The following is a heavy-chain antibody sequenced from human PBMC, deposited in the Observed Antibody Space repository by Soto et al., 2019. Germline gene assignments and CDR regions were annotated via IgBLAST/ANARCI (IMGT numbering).Heavy chain of an antibody. Sequence: SETLSLTCAVYGGTFCGYYWSWIRQHPGKGLEWIGEINHSGSTNYNPSLKSRVTISVDTSKNQFSLKLTSVTAADTAVYYCGRLFCTTVSCYVNMWGRGTLVTVSS. J-gene: IGHJ4*02. CDR1: GGTFCGYY. CDR2: INHSGST. CDR3: GRLFCTTVSCYVNM. D-gene: IGHD2-2*01. V-gene: IGHV4-34*01.